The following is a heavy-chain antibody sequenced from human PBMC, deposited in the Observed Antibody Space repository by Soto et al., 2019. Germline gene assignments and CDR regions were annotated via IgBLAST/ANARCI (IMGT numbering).Heavy chain of an antibody. CDR1: GFTFSDYY. V-gene: IGHV3-72*01. Sequence: PGGSLRLSCAASGFTFSDYYMDWVRQAPGKGLEWVGRIRNKANRYTTEYAASVKGRFTISRDDSKNSMYLQMNSLKTEDTAVYYCARGRHGNDNWGQGTLVTVSS. CDR2: IRNKANRYTT. J-gene: IGHJ4*02. CDR3: ARGRHGNDN.